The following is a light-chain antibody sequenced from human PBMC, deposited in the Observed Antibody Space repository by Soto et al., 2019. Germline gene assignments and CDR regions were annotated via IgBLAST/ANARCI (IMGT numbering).Light chain of an antibody. J-gene: IGLJ3*02. Sequence: ALTQPPSASGSPGQSVTISCTGTSSDVGGYNYVSWYQQHPDKAPKRMIYEVSKRPSGVPDRFSGSKSGNTASLTVSGLQAEDEADYYCSSYAGSKNSVFGGGTKLTVL. CDR1: SSDVGGYNY. V-gene: IGLV2-8*01. CDR2: EVS. CDR3: SSYAGSKNSV.